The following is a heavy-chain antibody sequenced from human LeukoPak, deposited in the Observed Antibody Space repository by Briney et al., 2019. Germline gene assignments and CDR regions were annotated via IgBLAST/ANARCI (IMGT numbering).Heavy chain of an antibody. D-gene: IGHD3-22*01. CDR1: GFTFSGYW. Sequence: GESLKISCKGSGFTFSGYWIGWVRQMPGKGLEWMGSIYPGDSDTRYSPSFQGQVTISADKSISTAYLQWSSLKASGTVMYYCARTYYYDSSGYPRCFDPWGQGTLVTVSS. V-gene: IGHV5-51*01. CDR2: IYPGDSDT. J-gene: IGHJ5*02. CDR3: ARTYYYDSSGYPRCFDP.